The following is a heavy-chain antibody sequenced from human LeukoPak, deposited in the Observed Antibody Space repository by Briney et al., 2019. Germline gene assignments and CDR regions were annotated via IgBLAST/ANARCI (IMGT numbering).Heavy chain of an antibody. CDR1: GYTFTSYG. D-gene: IGHD1-26*01. CDR3: ARPVGRYSGNDGAFDI. J-gene: IGHJ3*02. Sequence: ASVKVSCKASGYTFTSYGISWVRQAPGQGLEWMGWISAYNGNTNYAQKFQGRVTMTRDMSTSTVYMELSSLRSEDTAVYYCARPVGRYSGNDGAFDIWGQGTMVTVSS. CDR2: ISAYNGNT. V-gene: IGHV1-18*01.